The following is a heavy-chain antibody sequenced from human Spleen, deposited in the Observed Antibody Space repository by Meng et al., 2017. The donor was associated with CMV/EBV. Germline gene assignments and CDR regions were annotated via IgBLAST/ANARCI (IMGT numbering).Heavy chain of an antibody. Sequence: ASVKVSCKASGYTFTTYGISWVRQAPGQGLEWMGWISPYNGNTNYEQKFQGRVTMTTDTSTSTAYMELRSLRSDDTAVYYCARVTTVTTRRCYFDYWGQGTLVTVSS. V-gene: IGHV1-18*01. CDR1: GYTFTTYG. D-gene: IGHD4-11*01. CDR3: ARVTTVTTRRCYFDY. J-gene: IGHJ4*02. CDR2: ISPYNGNT.